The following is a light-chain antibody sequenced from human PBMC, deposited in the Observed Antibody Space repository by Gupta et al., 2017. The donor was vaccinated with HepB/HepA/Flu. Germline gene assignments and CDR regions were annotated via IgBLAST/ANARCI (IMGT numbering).Light chain of an antibody. V-gene: IGLV2-8*01. Sequence: QSALTQPPSASGSPGPSVTTSCTGTSSDVGGYNYVSWYQHHPGKYLKVMIYEVYHRPAGVPDRFSGSKSGNTASLTVSGRQAEEEAVYYCSSYAGSDNLVFGGGTKVTVL. CDR1: SSDVGGYNY. J-gene: IGLJ2*01. CDR2: EVY. CDR3: SSYAGSDNLV.